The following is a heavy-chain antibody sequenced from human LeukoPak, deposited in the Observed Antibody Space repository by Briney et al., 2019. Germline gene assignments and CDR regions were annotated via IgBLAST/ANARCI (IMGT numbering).Heavy chain of an antibody. V-gene: IGHV3-11*03. J-gene: IGHJ4*02. D-gene: IGHD1-26*01. CDR1: GFTFSDYY. CDR2: ISSSSSYT. Sequence: GGSLRPSCAASGFTFSDYYMSWIRQAPGKGLEWVSYISSSSSYTNYADSVKGRFTISRDNAKNSLYLQMNSLRAEDTAVYYCARTDSDYFDYWGQGTLVTVSS. CDR3: ARTDSDYFDY.